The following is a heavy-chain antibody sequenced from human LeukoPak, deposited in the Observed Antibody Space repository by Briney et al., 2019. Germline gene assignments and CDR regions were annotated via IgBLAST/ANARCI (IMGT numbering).Heavy chain of an antibody. CDR3: ARDRSGSSHFDY. CDR2: IGDINYSGTT. D-gene: IGHD1-26*01. Sequence: KPSQTLSLTCTVSGVSISSGGYFWSWLRQHPGKGLEWIGYIGDINYSGTTYYTPSLKSRISISVETSENQFSLELRSVTAADTAVYYCARDRSGSSHFDYWGQGTLVTVSS. J-gene: IGHJ4*02. V-gene: IGHV4-31*03. CDR1: GVSISSGGYF.